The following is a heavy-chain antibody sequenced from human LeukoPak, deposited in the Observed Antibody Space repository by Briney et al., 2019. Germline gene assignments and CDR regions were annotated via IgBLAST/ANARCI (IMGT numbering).Heavy chain of an antibody. J-gene: IGHJ4*02. CDR2: IYYSGST. CDR1: GGSISSYY. D-gene: IGHD1-26*01. Sequence: PSETLSLTCTVSGGSISSYYWSWIRQPPGKGLEWIGNIYYSGSTYYNASLQSRVTISIETSKNQFSLRLNSVTAADTAMYYCAKSGGYGLIDYWGQGTLVTVSS. CDR3: AKSGGYGLIDY. V-gene: IGHV4-59*04.